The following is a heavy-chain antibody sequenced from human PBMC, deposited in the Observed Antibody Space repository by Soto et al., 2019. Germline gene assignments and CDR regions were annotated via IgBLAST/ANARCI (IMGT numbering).Heavy chain of an antibody. J-gene: IGHJ4*02. V-gene: IGHV3-73*01. D-gene: IGHD4-17*01. CDR3: TRPDTEPYGGNSDFDY. CDR1: GFTFSGSA. Sequence: GGSLRLSCAASGFTFSGSAMHWVRQASGKGLEWVGRIRSKANSYATAYAASVKGRFTISRDDSKNTAYLQMNSLKTEDTAVYYCTRPDTEPYGGNSDFDYWGQGTLVTVSS. CDR2: IRSKANSYAT.